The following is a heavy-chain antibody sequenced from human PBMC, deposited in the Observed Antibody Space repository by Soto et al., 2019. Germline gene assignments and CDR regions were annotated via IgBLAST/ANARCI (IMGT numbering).Heavy chain of an antibody. CDR1: GYTFTSYG. J-gene: IGHJ3*02. D-gene: IGHD2-15*01. CDR3: ARGVCSGGSCYLGDAFDI. V-gene: IGHV1-18*01. CDR2: INTYNGNT. Sequence: ASVKVSCKASGYTFTSYGISWVRQAPGQGLEWMGWINTYNGNTNYAQNFQGRVTMTTDTSTSTAYMELSSLRSEDTAVYYCARGVCSGGSCYLGDAFDIWGQGTMVTVSS.